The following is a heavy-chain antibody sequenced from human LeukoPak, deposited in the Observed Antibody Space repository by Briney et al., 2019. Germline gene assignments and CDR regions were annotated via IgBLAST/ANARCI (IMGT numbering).Heavy chain of an antibody. Sequence: ETLSLTCSVSGGPISSYYWSWVRQVPGKGLESVAHIKHDGSETYYVDTVRGRFIISRDNAKNSLYLQMNSLRVEDTAVYHCARGPTDFDASDIWGHGTLVTVSS. CDR2: IKHDGSET. CDR1: GGPISSYY. CDR3: ARGPTDFDASDI. V-gene: IGHV3-7*01. J-gene: IGHJ3*02.